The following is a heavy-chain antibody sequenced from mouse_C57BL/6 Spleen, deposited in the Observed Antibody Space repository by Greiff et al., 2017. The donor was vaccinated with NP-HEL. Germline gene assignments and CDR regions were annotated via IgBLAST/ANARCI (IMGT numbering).Heavy chain of an antibody. V-gene: IGHV5-6*01. CDR1: GFTFSSYG. Sequence: EVQLVESGGDLVKPGGSLKLSCAASGFTFSSYGMSWVRQTPDKRLEWVATISSGGSYTYYPDSVKGRFTISRDNAKNSRYLQMSSLKSEDTALYYCARPDYGSPLDVWGTGTTVTVSS. CDR3: ARPDYGSPLDV. CDR2: ISSGGSYT. D-gene: IGHD1-1*01. J-gene: IGHJ1*03.